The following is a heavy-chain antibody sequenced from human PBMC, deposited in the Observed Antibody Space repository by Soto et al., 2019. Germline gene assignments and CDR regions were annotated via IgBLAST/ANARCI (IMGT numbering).Heavy chain of an antibody. J-gene: IGHJ6*02. D-gene: IGHD3-10*01. CDR1: GYTFTSYG. Sequence: ASVKVSCKASGYTFTSYGISWVRQAPGQGLEWMGWISAYNGNTNYAQKLKGRVTMTTDTSTSTAYMEVRSLRSDDTAVYYCARVRVTMVRGVIELGRRYGMDVWGQGTTVTVSS. CDR3: ARVRVTMVRGVIELGRRYGMDV. V-gene: IGHV1-18*01. CDR2: ISAYNGNT.